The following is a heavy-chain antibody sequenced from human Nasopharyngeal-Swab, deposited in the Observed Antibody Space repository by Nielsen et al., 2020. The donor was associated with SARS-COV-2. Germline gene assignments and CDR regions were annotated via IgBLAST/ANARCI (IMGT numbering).Heavy chain of an antibody. J-gene: IGHJ5*02. CDR1: GGTLNGFH. V-gene: IGHV4-34*01. D-gene: IGHD2-2*01. CDR2: INDRGSG. Sequence: SETLSLTCVVFGGTLNGFHWKWIRQTPGKGLEWIGEINDRGSGNYNPSLRSRVTISAGTSNIQFSLKLNSVTAADTAVYYCARGGVPEDIVVVPAAIDGAIDPWGQGTLVTVSS. CDR3: ARGGVPEDIVVVPAAIDGAIDP.